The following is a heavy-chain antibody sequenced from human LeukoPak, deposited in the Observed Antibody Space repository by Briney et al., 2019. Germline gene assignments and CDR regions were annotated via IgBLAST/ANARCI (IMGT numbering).Heavy chain of an antibody. CDR1: GFTFSSYA. CDR3: AKDGLEYSSSPREYYFDY. CDR2: ISGSGGST. D-gene: IGHD6-6*01. Sequence: GGSLRLSCAASGFTFSSYAMSWVRQAPGKGLEWVSAISGSGGSTYYTDSVKGRFTISRDNSKNTLYLQMNSLRAEDTAVNYCAKDGLEYSSSPREYYFDYWGQGTLVTVSS. V-gene: IGHV3-23*01. J-gene: IGHJ4*02.